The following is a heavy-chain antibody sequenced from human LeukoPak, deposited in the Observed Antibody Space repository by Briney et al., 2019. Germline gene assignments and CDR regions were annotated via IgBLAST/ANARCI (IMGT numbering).Heavy chain of an antibody. CDR2: IYYSGST. CDR3: SVYDFWSGYYRSFDY. D-gene: IGHD3-3*01. CDR1: GGSISSSSYY. V-gene: IGHV4-39*01. J-gene: IGHJ4*02. Sequence: PSETLSLTCTVSGGSISSSSYYWGWIRQPPGKGLEWIGSIYYSGSTYYNPSLKSRVTISEDTSKNQFSLKLSSVTAADTAVYYCSVYDFWSGYYRSFDYWGQGTLVTVSS.